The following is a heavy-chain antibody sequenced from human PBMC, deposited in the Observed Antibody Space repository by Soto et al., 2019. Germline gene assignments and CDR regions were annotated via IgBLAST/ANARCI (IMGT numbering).Heavy chain of an antibody. V-gene: IGHV4-30-4*01. CDR1: GGSISSGDYY. CDR2: IYYSGST. D-gene: IGHD1-26*01. CDR3: TRDPSRGSDWARYFDL. J-gene: IGHJ2*01. Sequence: PSETLSLTCTVSGGSISSGDYYWSWISQPPGKCLEWIGYIYYSGSTYYNPSLKSRVTISVDNAKSSVYLQMNSLRADDTAVYYCTRDPSRGSDWARYFDLWGRGTLVTVSS.